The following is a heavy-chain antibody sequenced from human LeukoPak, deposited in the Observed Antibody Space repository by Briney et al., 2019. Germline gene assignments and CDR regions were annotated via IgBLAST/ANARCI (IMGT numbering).Heavy chain of an antibody. V-gene: IGHV4-4*07. CDR2: IYTSGST. D-gene: IGHD6-19*01. CDR3: ARVRIAVAGTRFDD. CDR1: GAFISSYY. Sequence: SQTHSPTHTVYGAFISSYYWSWIRQPAGKGLEWLGRIYTSGSTNYNPSLKSRVAMSVDTSKNQYSLKPSSVTAADTAVYYCARVRIAVAGTRFDDGGEGTLVTVSS. J-gene: IGHJ4*02.